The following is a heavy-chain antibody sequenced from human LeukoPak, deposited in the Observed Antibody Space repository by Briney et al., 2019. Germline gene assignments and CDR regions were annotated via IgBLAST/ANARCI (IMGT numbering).Heavy chain of an antibody. CDR2: ISSSSSYI. D-gene: IGHD2-2*01. V-gene: IGHV3-21*01. J-gene: IGHJ6*04. Sequence: GGSLRLSCAASGFTFSSYSMNWVRQAPGKGLEWVSSISSSSSYIYYADSVKGRFTISRDNAKNSLYLQMNSLRAEDTAVYYCARAPYRLLPSYYYYGMDVWGKGTTVTVSS. CDR1: GFTFSSYS. CDR3: ARAPYRLLPSYYYYGMDV.